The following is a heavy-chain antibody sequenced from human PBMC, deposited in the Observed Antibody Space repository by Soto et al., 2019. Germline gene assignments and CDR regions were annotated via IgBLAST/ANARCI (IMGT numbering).Heavy chain of an antibody. D-gene: IGHD2-8*02. J-gene: IGHJ4*02. CDR3: ARGMTPPGAPAWYYFDS. Sequence: GGSLRLSCAASGFTFSSYAMHWVRQAPGKGLEWVAVISYDGSNKYYADSVKGRFTISRDNSKNTLYLQMNSLRAEDTAVYYCARGMTPPGAPAWYYFDSWGQGTLVTVSS. CDR2: ISYDGSNK. CDR1: GFTFSSYA. V-gene: IGHV3-30-3*01.